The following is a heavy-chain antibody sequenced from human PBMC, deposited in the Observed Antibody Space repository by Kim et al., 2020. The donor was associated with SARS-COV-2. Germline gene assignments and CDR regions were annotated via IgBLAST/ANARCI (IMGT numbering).Heavy chain of an antibody. Sequence: GGSLRLSCAASGFTFSSYAMSWVRQAPGKGLEWVSAISGSGGSTYYADSVKGRFTISRDNSKNTLYLQMNSLRAEDTAVYYCASQKTASLSPYFDYWGQGTLVTVSS. CDR1: GFTFSSYA. J-gene: IGHJ4*02. CDR3: ASQKTASLSPYFDY. V-gene: IGHV3-23*01. CDR2: ISGSGGST.